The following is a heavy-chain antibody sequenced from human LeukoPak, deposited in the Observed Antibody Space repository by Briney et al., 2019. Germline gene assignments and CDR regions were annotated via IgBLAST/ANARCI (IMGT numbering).Heavy chain of an antibody. D-gene: IGHD1-1*01. CDR3: ARRVQSTGVFDY. CDR2: IKPNNGDT. J-gene: IGHJ4*02. CDR1: GYTFTGYY. V-gene: IGHV1-2*06. Sequence: ASVKVSCKASGYTFTGYYMHWVRQAPGQGLEWMGRIKPNNGDTNYAQKFQGRVTMTRDTSINTAYMELSRLESDDTAVYYCARRVQSTGVFDYWGQGTLVTVSS.